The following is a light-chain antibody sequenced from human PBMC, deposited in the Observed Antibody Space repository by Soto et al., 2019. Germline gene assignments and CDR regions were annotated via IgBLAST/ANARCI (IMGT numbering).Light chain of an antibody. J-gene: IGKJ4*01. CDR2: AAS. V-gene: IGKV1-39*01. CDR3: QQTYSTPLT. Sequence: DIQMTQSPSSLSASVGDRVTITCRASQSISSYLNWYQQKPGKAPKLLIYAASSLQSQVPSRFSSSGSGTDFTLTISRLQPEDFATYYCQQTYSTPLTFGGGTKVELK. CDR1: QSISSY.